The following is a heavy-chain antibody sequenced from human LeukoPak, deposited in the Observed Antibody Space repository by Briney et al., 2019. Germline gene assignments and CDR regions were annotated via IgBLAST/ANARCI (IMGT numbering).Heavy chain of an antibody. CDR3: ARRVAATENWFDP. D-gene: IGHD6-25*01. CDR2: IYPGDSDT. J-gene: IGHJ5*02. Sequence: GESLKISFKGSGYRFTSYWIAWVRPMPGKGLEWMGIIYPGDSDTRYSPSFQGQVTISADKSISTAYLQWSSLKASDTAMYYCARRVAATENWFDPWGQGTLVTVSS. V-gene: IGHV5-51*01. CDR1: GYRFTSYW.